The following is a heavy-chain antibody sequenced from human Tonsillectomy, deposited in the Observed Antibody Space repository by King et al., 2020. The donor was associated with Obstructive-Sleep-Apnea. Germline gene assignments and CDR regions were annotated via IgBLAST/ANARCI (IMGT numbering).Heavy chain of an antibody. CDR1: GGSISSYY. CDR3: ARDTSYSGNFDY. D-gene: IGHD2-15*01. CDR2: IYYSGST. J-gene: IGHJ4*02. Sequence: QLQESGPGLVKPSETLSLTCTVSGGSISSYYWSWIRQPPGKGLEWIGYIYYSGSTYYNPSLKSRVTISVDTSKNQFSLKLSSVTAADTAVYYCARDTSYSGNFDYWGQGTLVTVSS. V-gene: IGHV4-59*01.